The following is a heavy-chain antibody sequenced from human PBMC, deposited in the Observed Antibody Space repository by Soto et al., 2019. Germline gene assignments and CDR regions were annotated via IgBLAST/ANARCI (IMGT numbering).Heavy chain of an antibody. CDR1: GGCFSGYY. CDR2: INHSGST. D-gene: IGHD6-13*01. Sequence: SETRSLTCAVCGGCFSGYYWSWIRQPPGKGLEWIGEINHSGSTNYNPSLKSRVTISVDTSKNQFPLKLSSVTAADKAVYYCARGRGSTSKYSSSWGRLHNWFDPWGQGTLVTVSS. V-gene: IGHV4-34*01. J-gene: IGHJ5*02. CDR3: ARGRGSTSKYSSSWGRLHNWFDP.